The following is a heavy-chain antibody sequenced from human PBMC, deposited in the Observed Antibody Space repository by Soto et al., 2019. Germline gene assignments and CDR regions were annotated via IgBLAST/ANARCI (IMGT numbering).Heavy chain of an antibody. J-gene: IGHJ6*02. D-gene: IGHD3-3*01. V-gene: IGHV4-34*01. CDR2: INHSGST. CDR3: ARDYDFWSGYLYYYYGMDV. CDR1: GGSFSGYY. Sequence: SETLSLTCAVYGGSFSGYYWSWIRQPPGKGLEWIGEINHSGSTNYNPSLKSRVTISVDTSKNQFSLKLSSVTAAGTAVYYCARDYDFWSGYLYYYYGMDVWGQGTTVTVS.